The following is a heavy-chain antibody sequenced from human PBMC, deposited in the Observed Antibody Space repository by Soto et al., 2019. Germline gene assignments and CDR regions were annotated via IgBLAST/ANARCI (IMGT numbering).Heavy chain of an antibody. CDR2: ISGSGGST. CDR3: AKDGIRYYYDSSGYYFDY. J-gene: IGHJ4*02. V-gene: IGHV3-23*01. CDR1: GFTFSSYA. Sequence: GGSLRLSCAASGFTFSSYAMSWVRQAPGKGLEWVSAISGSGGSTYYADSVKGRFTISRGNSKNTLYLQMNSLRAEDTAVYYCAKDGIRYYYDSSGYYFDYWGQGTLVTVSS. D-gene: IGHD3-22*01.